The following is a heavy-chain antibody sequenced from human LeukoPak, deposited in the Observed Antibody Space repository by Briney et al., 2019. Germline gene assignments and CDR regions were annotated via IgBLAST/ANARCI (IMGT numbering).Heavy chain of an antibody. J-gene: IGHJ4*02. CDR3: ARQGRGGNRNFDY. CDR2: IYCSGST. D-gene: IGHD1-14*01. V-gene: IGHV4-39*01. Sequence: SETLSLTCTVSGGSISSSSYYWGWIRQPPGKGLEWIGSIYCSGSTYYNPSLKSRVTISVDTSKNQFSLKLSSVTAADTAVYYCARQGRGGNRNFDYWGQGTLVTVSS. CDR1: GGSISSSSYY.